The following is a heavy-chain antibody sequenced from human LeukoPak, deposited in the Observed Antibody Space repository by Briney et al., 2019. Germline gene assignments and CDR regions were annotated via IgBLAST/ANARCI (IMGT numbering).Heavy chain of an antibody. V-gene: IGHV3-33*01. CDR1: GFSFSSYG. D-gene: IGHD4-17*01. Sequence: GGSLRLSCAASGFSFSSYGMQWVRQAPGKGLEWVAVIWYDGSNKYYADSVKGRFTISRDNSKNTLYLQMNSLRAEDTAVYYCARDHHPPDYGDYAYYYYGMGVWGQGTTVTVSS. J-gene: IGHJ6*02. CDR2: IWYDGSNK. CDR3: ARDHHPPDYGDYAYYYYGMGV.